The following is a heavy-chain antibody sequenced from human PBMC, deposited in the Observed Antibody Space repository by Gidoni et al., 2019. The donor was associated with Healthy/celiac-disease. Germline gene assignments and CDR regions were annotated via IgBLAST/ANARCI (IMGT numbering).Heavy chain of an antibody. J-gene: IGHJ6*02. CDR2: IIPIFGTA. V-gene: IGHV1-69*01. D-gene: IGHD4-4*01. Sequence: QVQLVQSGAEVTKPGSSVKVSCKASGGTFSSYAISWVRQAPGQGLEWMGGIIPIFGTANYAQKFQGRVTITADESTSTAYMELSSLRSEDTAVYYCARDRYSNYMDYYYGMDVWGQGTTVTVSS. CDR1: GGTFSSYA. CDR3: ARDRYSNYMDYYYGMDV.